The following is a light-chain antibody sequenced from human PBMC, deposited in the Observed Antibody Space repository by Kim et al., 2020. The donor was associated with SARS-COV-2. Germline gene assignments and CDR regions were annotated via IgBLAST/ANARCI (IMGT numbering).Light chain of an antibody. CDR1: QSVSNK. CDR2: DAS. V-gene: IGKV3-15*01. CDR3: QQYNNWPPIT. J-gene: IGKJ5*01. Sequence: DILMTQSPATLSVSPGERATLSCRARQSVSNKLAWYQQKPGQAPRLLIYDASTRATGIPARFSGSGSGTEFILTVSSLQSEDFAVYYCQQYNNWPPITFGQGTRLEIK.